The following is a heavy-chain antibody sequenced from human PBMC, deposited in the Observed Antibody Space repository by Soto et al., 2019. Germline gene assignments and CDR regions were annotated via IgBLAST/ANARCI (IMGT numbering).Heavy chain of an antibody. V-gene: IGHV1-18*01. CDR1: GYTFTSYG. J-gene: IGHJ5*02. CDR2: ISAYNGNT. CDR3: ARARRFGELLSMGWFGP. Sequence: ASVKVSCKASGYTFTSYGISWVRQAPGQGLEWMGWISAYNGNTNYAQKLQGRVTMTTDTSTSTAYMELRSLRSDDTAVYYCARARRFGELLSMGWFGPWGQGTLVTVSS. D-gene: IGHD3-10*01.